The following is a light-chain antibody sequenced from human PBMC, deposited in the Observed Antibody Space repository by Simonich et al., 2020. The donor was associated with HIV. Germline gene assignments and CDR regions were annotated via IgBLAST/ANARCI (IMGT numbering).Light chain of an antibody. Sequence: QSVLTQPPSVSAAPGQKVTISCSGSGSNIGNNFVSWYQQFPGTAPKLLIYDNNKRPSGIPDRSSGSKSGTSATLGITGLQTGDEADYYCGTWDSSLNAWVFGGGTKVTVL. CDR1: GSNIGNNF. V-gene: IGLV1-51*01. CDR3: GTWDSSLNAWV. J-gene: IGLJ3*02. CDR2: DNN.